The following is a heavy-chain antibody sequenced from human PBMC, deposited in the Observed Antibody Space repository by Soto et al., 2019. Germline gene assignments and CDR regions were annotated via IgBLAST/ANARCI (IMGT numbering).Heavy chain of an antibody. J-gene: IGHJ4*02. CDR2: FSLSGTT. D-gene: IGHD2-8*02. CDR3: ARGMTPRRAPAWSYSDS. V-gene: IGHV4-4*07. Sequence: SETLSLTCTVSGASITGTSYWSWIRQPAGKGLEWIGRFSLSGTTNYNPSLRSRVTMSADVSKNQFSLRLTSVTAADTALYYCARGMTPRRAPAWSYSDSWGQGALVTVSS. CDR1: GASITGTSY.